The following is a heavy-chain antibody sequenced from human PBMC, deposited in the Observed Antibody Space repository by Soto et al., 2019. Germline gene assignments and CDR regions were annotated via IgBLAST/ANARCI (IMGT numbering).Heavy chain of an antibody. D-gene: IGHD6-25*01. J-gene: IGHJ4*02. CDR3: ATQRGGGGY. V-gene: IGHV3-53*01. CDR1: GFTVSNNY. Sequence: EVQLVESGGGLIQPGGSLRLSCAVSGFTVSNNYMSWVRQAPGKGLEGVSVIYSGGYTAYGDSVKGRFTISRDNSKNTTIIQKNSRGADTTAVSCWATQRGGGGYWGQGTLVTVSS. CDR2: IYSGGYT.